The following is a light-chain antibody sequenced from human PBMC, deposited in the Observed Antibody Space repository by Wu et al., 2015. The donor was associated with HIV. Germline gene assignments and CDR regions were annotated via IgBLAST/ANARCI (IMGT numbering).Light chain of an antibody. CDR3: QQYGTSPPMYT. V-gene: IGKV3-20*01. Sequence: EIVLTQSPGTLSLSPGERATLSCRASQSVSNNYLAWYQQKPGQAPRLLIFAASSRAAGIPDRFSGSGSGTDFTLTISRLEPEDFAVYFCQQYGTSPPMYTFGQGTRLEIK. CDR1: QSVSNNY. CDR2: AAS. J-gene: IGKJ2*01.